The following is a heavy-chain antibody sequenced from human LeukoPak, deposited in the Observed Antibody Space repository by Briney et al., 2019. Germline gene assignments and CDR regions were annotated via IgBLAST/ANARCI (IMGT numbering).Heavy chain of an antibody. CDR3: ARGLTIFGVVNDAFDI. V-gene: IGHV3-74*01. CDR2: INSDGSST. D-gene: IGHD3-3*01. J-gene: IGHJ3*02. CDR1: GFTFSNYW. Sequence: PGGSVRLSCAASGFTFSNYWMHWVRQAPGKWRVWFSLINSDGSSTIYANSVKGRFTISRDNAKNTLYLQMNSLRAESTAVYYCARGLTIFGVVNDAFDIQGQGTMVTVSS.